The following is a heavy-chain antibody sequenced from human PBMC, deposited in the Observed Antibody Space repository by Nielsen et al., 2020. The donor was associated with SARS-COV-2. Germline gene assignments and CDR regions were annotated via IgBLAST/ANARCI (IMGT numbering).Heavy chain of an antibody. J-gene: IGHJ4*02. Sequence: SETLSLTCSVSGASIRRGDYYWSWIRQPPGAGLEWIASYYSGTTYYDPSLKSRLTLSVDTSRNQLSLRLSSVTAADSAVYFCAARDYYGSTAVAFWGRGTLVTVSS. D-gene: IGHD3-10*01. V-gene: IGHV4-30-4*01. CDR1: GASIRRGDYY. CDR2: YYSGTT. CDR3: AARDYYGSTAVAF.